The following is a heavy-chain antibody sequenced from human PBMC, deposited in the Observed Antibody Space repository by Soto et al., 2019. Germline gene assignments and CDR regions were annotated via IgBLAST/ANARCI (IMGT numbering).Heavy chain of an antibody. CDR2: ISGSGGST. CDR3: AKTPGGNWFDP. V-gene: IGHV3-23*01. CDR1: GFTVSSNY. D-gene: IGHD2-15*01. Sequence: GGSLRLSCAASGFTVSSNYMSWVRQAPGKGLEWVSVISGSGGSTYYADSVKGRFTISRDNSKNTLYLQMNSLRAEDTAVYYCAKTPGGNWFDPWGQGTLVTVSS. J-gene: IGHJ5*02.